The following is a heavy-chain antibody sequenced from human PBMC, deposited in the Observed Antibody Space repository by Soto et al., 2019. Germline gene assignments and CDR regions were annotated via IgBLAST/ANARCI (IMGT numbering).Heavy chain of an antibody. CDR1: GFTFSNYA. D-gene: IGHD4-17*01. J-gene: IGHJ6*02. CDR2: ISYDASDK. V-gene: IGHV3-30*14. CDR3: ARSTVTKDYYYYYGMDV. Sequence: QVQLVESGGGVVQPGRSLRLSCAASGFTFSNYAIHWVRQAPGKGLEWVAVISYDASDKYYADSVKGRFTISRDNSKNTLYLQMNSLRPADTAVYYCARSTVTKDYYYYYGMDVWGQGTTVTVSS.